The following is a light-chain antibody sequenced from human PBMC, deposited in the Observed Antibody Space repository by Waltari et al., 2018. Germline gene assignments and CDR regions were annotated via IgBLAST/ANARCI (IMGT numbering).Light chain of an antibody. Sequence: QSALTQPASVSGSPGQSITISCTGTSSDVGGFNFVSWFQQHPGKAPKLMIYDVSKRPSGFSNRFAGANSGNTASLTISGLQAEDEADYYCSSYTISSTLNWVFGGGTKLTVL. CDR1: SSDVGGFNF. CDR3: SSYTISSTLNWV. J-gene: IGLJ3*02. V-gene: IGLV2-14*03. CDR2: DVS.